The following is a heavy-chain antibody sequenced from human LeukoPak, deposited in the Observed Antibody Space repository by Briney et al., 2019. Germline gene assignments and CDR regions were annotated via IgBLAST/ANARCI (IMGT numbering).Heavy chain of an antibody. CDR3: ARKMYGSGSSFRY. Sequence: SETLSLTCTVSGGSISSYYWSWVRQPPGKGLEWIAYISDIGSINYNPSLKSRVTISVDTSKNQFSLKLSSVTAADTAVYYCARKMYGSGSSFRYCGQGTLVTVSS. J-gene: IGHJ4*02. CDR1: GGSISSYY. CDR2: ISDIGSI. V-gene: IGHV4-59*12. D-gene: IGHD3-10*01.